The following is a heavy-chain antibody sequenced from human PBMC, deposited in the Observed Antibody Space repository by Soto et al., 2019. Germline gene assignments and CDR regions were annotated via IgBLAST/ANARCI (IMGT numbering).Heavy chain of an antibody. CDR1: GGSFSGYY. D-gene: IGHD3-9*01. CDR3: ATACIDYDILTGYYLGGYYFDY. Sequence: SETLSLTCAVYGGSFSGYYWSWIRQPPGKGLEWIGEINHSGSTNYNPSLKSRVTISVDTSKNQFSLKLSSVTAADTAVYYCATACIDYDILTGYYLGGYYFDYWGQGTLVTVTS. V-gene: IGHV4-34*01. CDR2: INHSGST. J-gene: IGHJ4*02.